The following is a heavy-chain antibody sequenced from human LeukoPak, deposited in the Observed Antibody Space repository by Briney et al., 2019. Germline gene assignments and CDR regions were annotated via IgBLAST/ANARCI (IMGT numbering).Heavy chain of an antibody. V-gene: IGHV1-8*01. Sequence: ASVKVSCKTSEYTFTSYDINWVRQATGQGLEWMGWMNPKSGNTGYAQKFQGRITMTSDTSISTAYMELSSLRSEDTAVYYCARRNYGSESYSRLDYWGQGSLVTVSS. D-gene: IGHD3-10*01. CDR1: EYTFTSYD. J-gene: IGHJ4*02. CDR3: ARRNYGSESYSRLDY. CDR2: MNPKSGNT.